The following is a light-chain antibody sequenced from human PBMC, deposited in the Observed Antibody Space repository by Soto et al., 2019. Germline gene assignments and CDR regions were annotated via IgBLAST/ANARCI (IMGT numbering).Light chain of an antibody. CDR2: GAS. Sequence: EIVITQSPATLSVSPGERVTLSCRASQSVSSNLGWYQQKPGQAPRLLIYGASTRATGIPDRFSGSGSGTQFTLTISSPQSEDFGIYYCQQYNNWPPLTFGGGTKVEI. CDR3: QQYNNWPPLT. J-gene: IGKJ4*01. V-gene: IGKV3-15*01. CDR1: QSVSSN.